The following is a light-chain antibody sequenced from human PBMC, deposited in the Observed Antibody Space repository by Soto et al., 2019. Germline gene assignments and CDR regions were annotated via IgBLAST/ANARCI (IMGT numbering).Light chain of an antibody. CDR1: QSVTDNY. Sequence: EIVLTQSPGTLSLSPGETATLSCRASQSVTDNYVAWYKQNPGQAPRLLIHGASNRATGLPDRFSGSGSGTDFTLTISRLEPEDFAMYYCQQYDSPPWTSGQGTNV. J-gene: IGKJ1*01. CDR2: GAS. V-gene: IGKV3-20*01. CDR3: QQYDSPPWT.